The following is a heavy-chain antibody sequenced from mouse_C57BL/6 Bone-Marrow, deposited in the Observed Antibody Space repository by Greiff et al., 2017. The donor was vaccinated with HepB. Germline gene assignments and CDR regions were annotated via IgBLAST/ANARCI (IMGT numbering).Heavy chain of an antibody. CDR1: GFTFSDYY. Sequence: EVNVVESEGGLVQPGSSMKLSCTASGFTFSDYYMAWVRQVPEKGLEWVANINYDGSSTYYLDSLKSRFIISRDNAKNILYLQMSSLKSEDTATYYCARDPGSSYWYFDVWGTGTTVTVSS. V-gene: IGHV5-16*01. CDR2: INYDGSST. J-gene: IGHJ1*03. CDR3: ARDPGSSYWYFDV. D-gene: IGHD1-1*01.